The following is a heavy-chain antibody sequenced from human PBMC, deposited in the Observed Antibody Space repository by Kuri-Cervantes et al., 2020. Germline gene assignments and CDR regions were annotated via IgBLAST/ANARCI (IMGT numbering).Heavy chain of an antibody. J-gene: IGHJ6*02. D-gene: IGHD4-17*01. CDR2: VYYSGST. CDR1: GGSISSSTYY. CDR3: ARPSTVPYYGLDV. Sequence: ESLKISCTVSGGSISSSTYYWGWIRQPPGKGLELIRTVYYSGSTSYHPSLKSRVTISVDRPKSQFSLKLRSVTAADTAVYYCARPSTVPYYGLDVWGQGTTVTVSS. V-gene: IGHV4-39*01.